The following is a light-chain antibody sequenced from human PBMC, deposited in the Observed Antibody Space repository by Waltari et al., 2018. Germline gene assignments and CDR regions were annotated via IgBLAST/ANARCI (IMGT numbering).Light chain of an antibody. J-gene: IGLJ2*01. CDR3: CSYAGRYTSV. V-gene: IGLV2-11*01. CDR2: DVD. Sequence: QSALTQPRSVSGSPGQSVTLSCTGTSTDIGGYKYVSWYQQHAGKAPKLRIYDVDKRPSGVPDRVAGSKAGNPASLTISGLLTDDEADYYCCSYAGRYTSVFGGGTRVTVL. CDR1: STDIGGYKY.